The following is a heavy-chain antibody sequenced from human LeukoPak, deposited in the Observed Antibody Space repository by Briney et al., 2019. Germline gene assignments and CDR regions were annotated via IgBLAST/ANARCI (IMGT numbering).Heavy chain of an antibody. CDR1: GFTFSSYA. D-gene: IGHD3-3*01. CDR3: AKEGGYYDFWSGYFYYGMDV. V-gene: IGHV3-23*01. Sequence: QPGGSLRLSCAASGFTFSSYAMSWVRQAPGKGLEWVSAISGSGGSTYYADSVKGRFTISRDNSKNTLYLQMNSLRAEDTAVYYCAKEGGYYDFWSGYFYYGMDVWGQGTTVTVSS. CDR2: ISGSGGST. J-gene: IGHJ6*02.